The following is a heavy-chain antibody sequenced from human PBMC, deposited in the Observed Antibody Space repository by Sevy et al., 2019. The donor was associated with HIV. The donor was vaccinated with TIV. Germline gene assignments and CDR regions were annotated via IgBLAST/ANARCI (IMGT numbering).Heavy chain of an antibody. CDR2: MSPKSGKT. CDR3: ARLSGGY. D-gene: IGHD3-10*01. Sequence: ASVKFSCKASGYTFTSYDINWVRQATGQGLEWMGWMSPKSGKTGYAQRFQGRVTMTRNTSISTAYMEVSSLRSEDTAVYYCARLSGGYWGQGTLVTVSS. V-gene: IGHV1-8*01. CDR1: GYTFTSYD. J-gene: IGHJ4*02.